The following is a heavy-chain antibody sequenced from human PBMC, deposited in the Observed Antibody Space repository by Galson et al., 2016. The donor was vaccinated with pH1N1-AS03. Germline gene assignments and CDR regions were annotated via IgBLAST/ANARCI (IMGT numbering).Heavy chain of an antibody. V-gene: IGHV4-34*01. CDR3: ARRANWGFAGRQHWFDP. Sequence: LSLTCAVYGGSFSGYSCSWIRQPPGKGLEWIGEINHSGSTNYNPSLKSLVTMSVDMAKNLISLNMTSVTAADTAVYYCARRANWGFAGRQHWFDPWGQGTLVTVSS. CDR1: GGSFSGYS. J-gene: IGHJ5*02. CDR2: INHSGST. D-gene: IGHD7-27*01.